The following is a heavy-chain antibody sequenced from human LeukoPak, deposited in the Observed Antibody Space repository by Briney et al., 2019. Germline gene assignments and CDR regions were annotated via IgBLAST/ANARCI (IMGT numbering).Heavy chain of an antibody. V-gene: IGHV3-21*01. CDR2: ISSSSSYI. CDR3: ARGSSSSSLPADY. J-gene: IGHJ4*02. CDR1: GFTFSSYS. Sequence: GGSLRLSCAASGFTFSSYSMNWVRQAPGKGLEWVSSISSSSSYIYYADSVEGRFTISRDNAKNSLYLQMNSLRAEDTAVYYCARGSSSSSLPADYWGQGTLVTVSS. D-gene: IGHD6-6*01.